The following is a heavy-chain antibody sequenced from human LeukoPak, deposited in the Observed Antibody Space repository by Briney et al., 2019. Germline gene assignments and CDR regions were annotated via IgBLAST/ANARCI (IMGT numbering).Heavy chain of an antibody. J-gene: IGHJ2*01. CDR1: VGSISSYY. CDR3: ARDAGKRVAVAVRGYFDL. CDR2: IYTSGST. D-gene: IGHD6-19*01. V-gene: IGHV4-4*07. Sequence: SETLSLTCTVSVGSISSYYWSWIRQPAGKGLEWIGRIYTSGSTNYNPSLKSRVTMSVDTSKNQFSLKLSSVTAADTAVYYCARDAGKRVAVAVRGYFDLWGRGTLVTVSS.